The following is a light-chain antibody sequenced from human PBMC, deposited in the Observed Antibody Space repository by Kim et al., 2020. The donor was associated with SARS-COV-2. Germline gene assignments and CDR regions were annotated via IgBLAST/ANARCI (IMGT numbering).Light chain of an antibody. V-gene: IGLV3-21*04. CDR3: QVWDSSSDHRVV. CDR2: YDS. J-gene: IGLJ2*01. Sequence: PGKPARDYGGGNSMGSKSVHWSKQETGQAPLLVIYYDSDRRSGIPERFSGSDSGNTATLTISRVEAGDEADYYCQVWDSSSDHRVVFGGGTQLTVL. CDR1: SMGSKS.